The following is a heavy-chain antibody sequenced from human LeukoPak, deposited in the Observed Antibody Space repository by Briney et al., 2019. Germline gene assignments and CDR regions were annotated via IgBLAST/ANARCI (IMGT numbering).Heavy chain of an antibody. V-gene: IGHV4-34*01. D-gene: IGHD3-10*01. J-gene: IGHJ5*02. CDR2: INHSGTT. CDR1: GGSFSGYY. CDR3: ARGRRLWSWYDP. Sequence: SETLSLTCAVYGGSFSGYYWSWIRQPPGKGLEWIGEINHSGTTKYSPSLKSRVTMSVDTSRNQFSLKLNSVTAADTAVYFCARGRRLWSWYDPWGQGTLVTVSS.